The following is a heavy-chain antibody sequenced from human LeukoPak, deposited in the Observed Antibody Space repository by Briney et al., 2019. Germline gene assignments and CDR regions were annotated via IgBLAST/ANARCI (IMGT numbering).Heavy chain of an antibody. CDR3: ARLPYSRSPLGGDY. Sequence: KPSETLSLTCAVYGGSFSGYYWSWIRQPPGKGLEWIGEINHSGSTNYNPSLKGRVTISVDTSKNQFSLKLSSVTAADTAVYYCARLPYSRSPLGGDYWGQGTLVTVSS. J-gene: IGHJ4*02. V-gene: IGHV4-34*01. CDR1: GGSFSGYY. CDR2: INHSGST. D-gene: IGHD6-13*01.